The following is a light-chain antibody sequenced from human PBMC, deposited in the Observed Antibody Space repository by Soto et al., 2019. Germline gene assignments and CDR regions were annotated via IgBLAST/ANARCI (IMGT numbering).Light chain of an antibody. Sequence: EIVLTQSPATLSLSPGERATLSCRASQRVSSYLAWYQHKPGQAPRLLIYDASNRATGIPARFSGIGSGTDFTLTISSLEPEAFAVYYCQQRSNWPHTFGPGTKLEI. CDR3: QQRSNWPHT. CDR2: DAS. CDR1: QRVSSY. J-gene: IGKJ2*01. V-gene: IGKV3-11*01.